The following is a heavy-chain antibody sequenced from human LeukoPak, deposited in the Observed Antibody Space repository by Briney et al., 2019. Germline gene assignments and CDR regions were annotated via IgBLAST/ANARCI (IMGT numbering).Heavy chain of an antibody. Sequence: GGSLRLSCAASGFTFSSYGMHWVRQAPSKVLEWVAIIWYDGSNKYYADSVKGRFTISRDNSKNTLYLQVNSLRAEDTAVYYCARDGSFWRGYPYYFDYWGQGTLVTASS. D-gene: IGHD3-3*01. V-gene: IGHV3-33*01. CDR1: GFTFSSYG. CDR3: ARDGSFWRGYPYYFDY. J-gene: IGHJ4*02. CDR2: IWYDGSNK.